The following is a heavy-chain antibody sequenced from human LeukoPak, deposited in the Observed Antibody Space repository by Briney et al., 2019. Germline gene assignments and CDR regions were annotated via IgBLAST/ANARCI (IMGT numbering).Heavy chain of an antibody. CDR1: GFTFSSYA. V-gene: IGHV3-23*01. D-gene: IGHD6-13*01. J-gene: IGHJ5*02. CDR3: AKHEQQLVLGWFDP. Sequence: GGSLRLSCAASGFTFSSYAMSWVRQAPGKGLEWVSAISGSGGSTYYAASVKGRFTISRDNSKNTLYLQMNSLRAEDTAVYYCAKHEQQLVLGWFDPWGQGTLVTVSS. CDR2: ISGSGGST.